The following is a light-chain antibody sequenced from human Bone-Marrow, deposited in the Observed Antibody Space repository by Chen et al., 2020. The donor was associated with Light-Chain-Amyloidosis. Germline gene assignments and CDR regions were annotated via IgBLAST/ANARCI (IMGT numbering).Light chain of an antibody. Sequence: NFMLTQPHSVSESLGKTVIISCTRSSGRIATNYVKWYQQRTGRSPPTVIAEDDQRPSGVPDRFSVSLDRSSNSAALPISGLKTEDEAEYYCQSYQCSSQGVCGGGTKLTVL. V-gene: IGLV6-57*01. CDR3: QSYQCSSQGV. CDR2: EDD. CDR1: SGRIATNY. J-gene: IGLJ3*02.